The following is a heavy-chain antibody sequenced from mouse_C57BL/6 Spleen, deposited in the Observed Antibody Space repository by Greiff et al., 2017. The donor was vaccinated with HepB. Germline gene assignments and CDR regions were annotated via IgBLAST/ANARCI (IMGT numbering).Heavy chain of an antibody. Sequence: QVHVKQSGAELVRPGASVTLSCKASGYTFTDYEMHWVKQTPVHGLEWIGAIDPETGGTAYNQKFKGKAILTADKSSSTAYMELRSLTSEDSAVYYCTRRYAPYDYDGYWYFDVWGTGTTVTVSS. CDR2: IDPETGGT. V-gene: IGHV1-15*01. J-gene: IGHJ1*03. D-gene: IGHD2-4*01. CDR3: TRRYAPYDYDGYWYFDV. CDR1: GYTFTDYE.